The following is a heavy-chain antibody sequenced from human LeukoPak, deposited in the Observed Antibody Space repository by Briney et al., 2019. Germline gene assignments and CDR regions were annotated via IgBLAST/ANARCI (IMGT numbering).Heavy chain of an antibody. CDR1: GFTFSSYA. CDR3: ARAEPIDF. D-gene: IGHD1-14*01. J-gene: IGHJ4*02. V-gene: IGHV3-30-3*01. CDR2: ISYDGSNK. Sequence: PGRSLRLSCAASGFTFSSYAMHWVRQAPGKGLEWVAVISYDGSNKYYADSVKGRFTISRDNSKNTLYLQMNSLRVEDTAVYYCARAEPIDFWGQGTLVTVSS.